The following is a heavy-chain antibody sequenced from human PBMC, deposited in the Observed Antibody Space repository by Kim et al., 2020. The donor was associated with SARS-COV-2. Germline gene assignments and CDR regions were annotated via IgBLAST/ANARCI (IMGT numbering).Heavy chain of an antibody. J-gene: IGHJ4*01. Sequence: GGSLRLSCTASGLILSDHYMDWVRQAPGKGLEWVGRLRNRANGDTIEYAASVKGRFTISRDDSKNLLSLQMNSLKTEDTAVYFCAAIVGIGDDASLDYWG. CDR1: GLILSDHY. V-gene: IGHV3-72*01. CDR3: AAIVGIGDDASLDY. CDR2: LRNRANGDTI. D-gene: IGHD1-26*01.